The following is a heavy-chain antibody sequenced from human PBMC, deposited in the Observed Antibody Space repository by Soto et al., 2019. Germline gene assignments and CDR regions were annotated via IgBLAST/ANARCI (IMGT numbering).Heavy chain of an antibody. CDR1: GGSISSGGYY. CDR3: ARTTRTHWFDP. J-gene: IGHJ5*02. Sequence: ASETLSLTCTVSGGSISSGGYYWSWIRQHPGKGLEWIGYIYYSGSTYYNPSLKSRVTISVDTSKNQFSLKLSSVTAADTAVYYCARTTRTHWFDPWGQGTLVTVSS. V-gene: IGHV4-31*03. CDR2: IYYSGST.